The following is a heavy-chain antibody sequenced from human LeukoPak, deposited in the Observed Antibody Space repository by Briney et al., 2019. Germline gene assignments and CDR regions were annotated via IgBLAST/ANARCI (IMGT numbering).Heavy chain of an antibody. CDR1: GGSISSGSYY. V-gene: IGHV4-61*02. Sequence: PSETLSLTCTVSGGSISSGSYYWSWIRQPAGKGLEWIGRIYTSGSTNYNPSLKSRVTISVDTSKNQFSLKLSSVTAADTAVYYCASFGSSSYYYMDVWGKGTTVTISS. J-gene: IGHJ6*03. CDR2: IYTSGST. CDR3: ASFGSSSYYYMDV. D-gene: IGHD6-13*01.